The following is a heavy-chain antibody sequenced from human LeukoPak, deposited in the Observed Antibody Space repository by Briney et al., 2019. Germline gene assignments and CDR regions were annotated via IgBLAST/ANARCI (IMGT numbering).Heavy chain of an antibody. CDR1: GFTLSDYY. CDR3: ARGNRGGSETYYMAPVDY. J-gene: IGHJ4*02. CDR2: ISSSGSTK. V-gene: IGHV3-11*01. D-gene: IGHD3-10*01. Sequence: GGSLRLSCAASGFTLSDYYMSWIRQAPGKGLEWVSYISSSGSTKYYADSVKGRFTISRDNAKNSVYLQMNSLRAEDTAVYYCARGNRGGSETYYMAPVDYWGQGTLVTVSS.